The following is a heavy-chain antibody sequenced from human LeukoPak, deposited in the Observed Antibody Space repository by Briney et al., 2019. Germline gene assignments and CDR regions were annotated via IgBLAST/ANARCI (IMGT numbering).Heavy chain of an antibody. Sequence: GASVKVSCKASGGTFSSYAISWVRQAPGQGLEWMGGIIPIFGTANYAQKFQGRVTITADESTSTAYMELSSLRSEDTAVYYCARGGWTTVTTPDYWGQGTLVTVSS. J-gene: IGHJ4*02. D-gene: IGHD4-11*01. CDR2: IIPIFGTA. CDR1: GGTFSSYA. CDR3: ARGGWTTVTTPDY. V-gene: IGHV1-69*13.